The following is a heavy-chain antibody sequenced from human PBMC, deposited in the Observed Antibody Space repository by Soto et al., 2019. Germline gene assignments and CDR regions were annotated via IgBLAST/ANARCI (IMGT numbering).Heavy chain of an antibody. D-gene: IGHD5-18*01. CDR1: GGSISSYY. CDR2: IYYSASTNYKPSL. Sequence: PSETLSLTCSFPGGSISSYYWSWIRQPPGKGLEWMGYIYYSASTNYKPSLNYNPSLKSRVTISLDTSQNQFSLSSMTAADTAVYYCAKDSGYNYGYFRWFDPWGQGTLVTVSS. J-gene: IGHJ5*02. CDR3: AKDSGYNYGYFRWFDP. V-gene: IGHV4-59*01.